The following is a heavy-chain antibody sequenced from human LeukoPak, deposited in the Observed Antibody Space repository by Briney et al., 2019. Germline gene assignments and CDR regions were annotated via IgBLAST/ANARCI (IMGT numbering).Heavy chain of an antibody. V-gene: IGHV3-74*01. CDR2: INSDGSSS. Sequence: TGGSLRLSCAASGFTFRSYWMHWVRQAPGKGLVWVSRINSDGSSSSYADSVKGRFTISRDNAKNTLYLQMNSLRAEDTAVYYCAREGSIAARPPDYWGQGTLVSVSS. CDR1: GFTFRSYW. J-gene: IGHJ4*02. CDR3: AREGSIAARPPDY. D-gene: IGHD6-6*01.